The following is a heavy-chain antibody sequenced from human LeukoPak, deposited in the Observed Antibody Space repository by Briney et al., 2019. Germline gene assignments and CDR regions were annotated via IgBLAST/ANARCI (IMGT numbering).Heavy chain of an antibody. Sequence: ASVKVSCKVSGYTLTELSMHWVRQAPGKGLEWMGGFDPEDGETIYAQKFQGRVTMTEDTSTDTAYMELSSLRSEDTAVYYCATASPSGSYEGYFDYWGRGTLVTVSS. CDR3: ATASPSGSYEGYFDY. J-gene: IGHJ4*02. V-gene: IGHV1-24*01. CDR1: GYTLTELS. CDR2: FDPEDGET. D-gene: IGHD1-26*01.